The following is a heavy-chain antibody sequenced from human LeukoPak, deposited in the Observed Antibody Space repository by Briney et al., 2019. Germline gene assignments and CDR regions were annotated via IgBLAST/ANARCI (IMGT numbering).Heavy chain of an antibody. Sequence: GASVKVSCKASGYTFTGYYMHWVRQAPGQGLEGMGWINPNSGGTNYAQKFQGRVTMTRDTSISPAYMELSRLRSDDTAVYYCARVDRDGYNYDYWGQGTLVTVSS. CDR2: INPNSGGT. CDR1: GYTFTGYY. V-gene: IGHV1-2*02. CDR3: ARVDRDGYNYDY. D-gene: IGHD5-24*01. J-gene: IGHJ4*02.